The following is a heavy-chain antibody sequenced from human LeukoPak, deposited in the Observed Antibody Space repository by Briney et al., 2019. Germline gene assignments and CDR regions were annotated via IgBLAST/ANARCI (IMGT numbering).Heavy chain of an antibody. CDR1: GLTFSSYA. J-gene: IGHJ4*02. CDR3: AGDYADYVGYFFFDY. Sequence: GGSLRLSCAASGLTFSSYAMNWVRQAPGKGLEWVSSISGGGGTTYYADSAKGRFTISRDDSQNTLYLQMNSLRAEDTAVYYCAGDYADYVGYFFFDYWGQGTLVTVSS. D-gene: IGHD4-17*01. CDR2: ISGGGGTT. V-gene: IGHV3-23*01.